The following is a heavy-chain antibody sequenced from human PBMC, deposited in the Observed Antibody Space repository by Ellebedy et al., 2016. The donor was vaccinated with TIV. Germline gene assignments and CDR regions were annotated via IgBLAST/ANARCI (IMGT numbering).Heavy chain of an antibody. D-gene: IGHD1-20*01. CDR3: ARDNWNGLASDY. CDR1: GFTYDIFW. Sequence: GESLKISCEVYGFTYDIFWMSWVRQAPGKGLEWVANIENDGTDKYYVDSVKGRFTISRDNARNSLYLQMTSLRAEDTAVYYRARDNWNGLASDYWGQGTLVTVSS. J-gene: IGHJ4*02. CDR2: IENDGTDK. V-gene: IGHV3-7*04.